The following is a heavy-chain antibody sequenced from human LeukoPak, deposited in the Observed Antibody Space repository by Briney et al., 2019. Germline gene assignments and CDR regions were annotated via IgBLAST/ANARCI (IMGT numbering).Heavy chain of an antibody. CDR1: GDSISSSNW. J-gene: IGHJ3*02. CDR2: IYHSGST. CDR3: ARSTVSVITRGAFDI. D-gene: IGHD3-22*01. Sequence: SETLSLTCAVSGDSISSSNWWSWVRQPPGKGLEWIGEIYHSGSTNYNPSLQSRVTMSVDSSENHFSLKLSSVSAADTALYYCARSTVSVITRGAFDIWGQETMVTVSS. V-gene: IGHV4-4*02.